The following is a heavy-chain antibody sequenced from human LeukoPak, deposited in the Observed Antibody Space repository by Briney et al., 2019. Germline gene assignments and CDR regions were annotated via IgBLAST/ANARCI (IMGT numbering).Heavy chain of an antibody. J-gene: IGHJ6*04. V-gene: IGHV4-30-2*01. CDR3: ARGAYCSSTSCYPYYYYGMDV. CDR2: IYHSGST. Sequence: SETLSLTCAVSGGSISSGGYSWSWNRQPPGKGLEWIGYIYHSGSTYYNPSLKSRVTISVDRSKNQFSLKLSSVTAADTAVYYCARGAYCSSTSCYPYYYYGMDVWGKGTTVTVSS. D-gene: IGHD2-2*01. CDR1: GGSISSGGYS.